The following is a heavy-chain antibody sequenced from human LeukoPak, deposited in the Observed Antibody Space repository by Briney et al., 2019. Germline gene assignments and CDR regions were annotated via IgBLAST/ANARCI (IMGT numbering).Heavy chain of an antibody. CDR3: AKGGGTRGYYYDSSGYYGMDV. J-gene: IGHJ6*02. V-gene: IGHV3-30*18. D-gene: IGHD3-22*01. Sequence: GGSLRLSCAASGLTVSSNYMSWVRQAPGKGLEWVAVISYDGSNKYYADSVKGRFTISRDNSKNTLYLQMNSLRAEDTAVYYCAKGGGTRGYYYDSSGYYGMDVWGQGTTVTVSS. CDR1: GLTVSSNY. CDR2: ISYDGSNK.